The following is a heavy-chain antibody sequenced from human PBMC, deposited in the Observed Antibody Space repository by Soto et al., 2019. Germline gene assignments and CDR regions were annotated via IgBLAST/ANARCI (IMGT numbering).Heavy chain of an antibody. D-gene: IGHD6-13*01. J-gene: IGHJ6*02. Sequence: QMQLVQSGAEVKRPGASVRVSCKSSGYTFTSFYIHWVRQAPGQGLEWMGIINPSGGITNFAQRFQSRVTMTKDKSTNTHYMEPSSLKSDDTAVYYCASSPAFSSSWYGIPPDPSHGMDVWGQGTTVTVS. V-gene: IGHV1-46*01. CDR3: ASSPAFSSSWYGIPPDPSHGMDV. CDR2: INPSGGIT. CDR1: GYTFTSFY.